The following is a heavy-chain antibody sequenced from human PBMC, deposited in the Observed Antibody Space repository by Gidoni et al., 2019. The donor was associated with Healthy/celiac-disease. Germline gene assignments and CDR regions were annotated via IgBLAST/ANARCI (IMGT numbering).Heavy chain of an antibody. CDR3: ARGDTKGD. V-gene: IGHV3-33*01. CDR2: IWYDGSNK. Sequence: HVPLVESWGVVVQPGRSLRLSCAASGFTFRSSGMHWVRQAPGKGLEWVGVIWYDGSNKYYADSAKGRFTISRENSKNTMYLKMNSRRAEDTAVYYCARGDTKGDWGQGTLVTVSS. D-gene: IGHD1-26*01. CDR1: GFTFRSSG. J-gene: IGHJ4*02.